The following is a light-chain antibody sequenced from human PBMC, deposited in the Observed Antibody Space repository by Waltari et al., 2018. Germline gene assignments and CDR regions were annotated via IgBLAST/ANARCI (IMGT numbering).Light chain of an antibody. CDR1: QRVSSNY. Sequence: EIVLTQSPGTLSLSPGERATLSCRASQRVSSNYLAWYQQKPGQAPKILILCASSRGIGVPDRFSGRWSGTDFTLTISRLEPEDFAVYYCQQYGGSSYTFGQGTKLEIK. V-gene: IGKV3-20*01. CDR2: CAS. CDR3: QQYGGSSYT. J-gene: IGKJ2*01.